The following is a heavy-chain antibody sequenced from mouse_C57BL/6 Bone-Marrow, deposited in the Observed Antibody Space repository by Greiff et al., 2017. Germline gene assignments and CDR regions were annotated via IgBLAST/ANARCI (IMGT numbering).Heavy chain of an antibody. D-gene: IGHD2-4*01. Sequence: VKLMESGPGLVQPSQSLSITCTVSGFSLTSYGVHWVRQSPGKGLEWLGVIWRGGSTDYNAAFMSRLSITKDNSKSQVFFKMNSLQADDTAIYYCAKRGLRFYAMDYWGQGTSVTVSS. CDR3: AKRGLRFYAMDY. CDR1: GFSLTSYG. CDR2: IWRGGST. V-gene: IGHV2-5*01. J-gene: IGHJ4*01.